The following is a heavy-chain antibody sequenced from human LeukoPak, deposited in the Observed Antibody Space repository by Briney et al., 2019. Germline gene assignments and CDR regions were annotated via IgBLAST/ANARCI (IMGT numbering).Heavy chain of an antibody. CDR2: ISNNGGYT. J-gene: IGHJ4*02. CDR3: AKQLGYCSDGSCYFPY. Sequence: GGSLRLSCAASGFTFRNYAMSWVRQAPGKGLEWVPAISNNGGYTYYADSVQGRFTISRDNSKSTLCLQMNSLRAEDTAVYYCAKQLGYCSDGSCYFPYWGQGTLVTVSS. D-gene: IGHD2-15*01. V-gene: IGHV3-23*01. CDR1: GFTFRNYA.